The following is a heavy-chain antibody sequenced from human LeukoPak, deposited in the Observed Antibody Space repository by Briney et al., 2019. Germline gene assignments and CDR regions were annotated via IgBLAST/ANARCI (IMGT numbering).Heavy chain of an antibody. V-gene: IGHV4-59*01. CDR2: IYYSGST. CDR1: GGSISSYY. Sequence: SETLSLTCTVSGGSISSYYWSWIRQPPGKGLEWIGYIYYSGSTNYNPSLKSRVTISVDTSKNQFSLKLSSVTAADTAVYYCARGYDFWSGYSLGMGVWGQGTTVTVSS. D-gene: IGHD3-3*01. CDR3: ARGYDFWSGYSLGMGV. J-gene: IGHJ6*02.